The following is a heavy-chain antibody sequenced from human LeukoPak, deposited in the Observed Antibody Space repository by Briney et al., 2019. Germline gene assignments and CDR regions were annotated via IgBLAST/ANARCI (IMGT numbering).Heavy chain of an antibody. CDR3: AGDWN. CDR2: IYSSGST. D-gene: IGHD3-3*01. J-gene: IGHJ4*02. CDR1: NGSMTNNY. Sequence: PSETLSLTCTVSNGSMTNNYWSWIRQPPGKGLEWIGYIYSSGSTIYNPSLKSRVTISIDTSKNQFSLKLISVTAEDTVVYYCAGDWNWGQGTLVTVSS. V-gene: IGHV4-59*01.